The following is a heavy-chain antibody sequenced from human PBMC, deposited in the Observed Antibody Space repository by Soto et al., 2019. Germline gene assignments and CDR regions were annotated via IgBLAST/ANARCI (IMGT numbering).Heavy chain of an antibody. V-gene: IGHV4-59*01. D-gene: IGHD3-22*01. CDR2: IYYGGST. CDR1: GVCIIIYY. Sequence: PSWTXALACTVSGVCIIIYYVGWIRHPPGKGLEWIGYIYYGGSTNYNPSLKSRVNISVDTSKNQFSLKLRSVTAADTDVYYCETGGLVVVRDDFDLWGQATMVT. J-gene: IGHJ3*01. CDR3: ETGGLVVVRDDFDL.